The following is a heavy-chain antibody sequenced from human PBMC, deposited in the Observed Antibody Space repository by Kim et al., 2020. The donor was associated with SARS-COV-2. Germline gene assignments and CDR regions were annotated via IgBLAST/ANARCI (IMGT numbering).Heavy chain of an antibody. Sequence: ASVKVSCKASGYTFTSYAMHWVRQAPGQRLEWMGWINAGNGNTKYSQKFQGRVTITRDTSASTAYMELSSLRSEDTAVYYCARDLGLLWFGELSPFLDYWGQGTLVTVSS. V-gene: IGHV1-3*01. CDR3: ARDLGLLWFGELSPFLDY. CDR1: GYTFTSYA. D-gene: IGHD3-10*01. J-gene: IGHJ4*02. CDR2: INAGNGNT.